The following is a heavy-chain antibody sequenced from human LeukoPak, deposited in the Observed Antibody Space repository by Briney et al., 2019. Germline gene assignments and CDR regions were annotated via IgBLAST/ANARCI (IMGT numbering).Heavy chain of an antibody. V-gene: IGHV1-2*02. CDR2: INPNSGGT. D-gene: IGHD3-22*01. Sequence: GASVKVSCKASGYTFTGYYMHWVRQAPGQGLEWMGWINPNSGGTNYAQNLQGRVTMTTDTSTSTAYMELRSLRSDDTAVYFCARDSSGFPRDASDYWGQGTLVTVSS. J-gene: IGHJ4*02. CDR1: GYTFTGYY. CDR3: ARDSSGFPRDASDY.